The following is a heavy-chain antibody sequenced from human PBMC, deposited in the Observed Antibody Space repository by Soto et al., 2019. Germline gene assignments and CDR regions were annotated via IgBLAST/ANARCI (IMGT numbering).Heavy chain of an antibody. D-gene: IGHD6-13*01. CDR3: ATLQGYSSTAWFDH. CDR1: GGTFSSYA. CDR2: IIPIFGTA. J-gene: IGHJ5*02. V-gene: IGHV1-69*13. Sequence: AAVKVSCKASGGTFSSYAISWVRQAPGQGLEWMGGIIPIFGTANYAQKFQGRVTITADESTSTAYMELSSLRSEDTAVYYCATLQGYSSTAWFDHWGQGTLVTVSS.